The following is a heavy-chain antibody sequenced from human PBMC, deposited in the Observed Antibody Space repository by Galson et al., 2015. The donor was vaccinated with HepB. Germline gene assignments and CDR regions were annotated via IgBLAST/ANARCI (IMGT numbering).Heavy chain of an antibody. Sequence: SVKVSCKASGGTFSSYAISWVRQAPGQGLEWMGRIIPILGIANYAQKFQGRVTITADKSTSTAYMELSSLRSEDTAVYYCATISDDYVWGSYRHKGYGMDVWGQGTTVTVSS. D-gene: IGHD3-16*02. CDR1: GGTFSSYA. CDR2: IIPILGIA. J-gene: IGHJ6*02. V-gene: IGHV1-69*04. CDR3: ATISDDYVWGSYRHKGYGMDV.